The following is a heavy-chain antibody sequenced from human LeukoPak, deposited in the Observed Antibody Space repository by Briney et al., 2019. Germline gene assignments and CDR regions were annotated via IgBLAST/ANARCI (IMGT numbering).Heavy chain of an antibody. Sequence: PGGSLRLSCAASGFASGFTFSSYAMSWVRQAPGKGLEWVSAISASGGSTHYADSVKGRFTISRDNSKNTVYLQMNSLRAEDTAVYYCANPPSIVGGTYDAFDIWGQGTMVTVSS. CDR2: ISASGGST. D-gene: IGHD1-26*01. V-gene: IGHV3-23*01. J-gene: IGHJ3*02. CDR3: ANPPSIVGGTYDAFDI. CDR1: GFTFSSYA.